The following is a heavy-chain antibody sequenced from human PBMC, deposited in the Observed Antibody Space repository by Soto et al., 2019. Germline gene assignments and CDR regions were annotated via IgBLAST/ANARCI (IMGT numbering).Heavy chain of an antibody. V-gene: IGHV3-73*01. CDR1: GFTFSGSS. D-gene: IGHD2-15*01. CDR2: IRNKVHSYAT. Sequence: GGSLRLSCAASGFTFSGSSVHWVRQASGKGLEWVGRIRNKVHSYATAYAASVRGRFTISRDDSKNTTFLRMKSLNTEDTAVYYCISHSPEDMKRTWGQGTLVTVSS. J-gene: IGHJ4*02. CDR3: ISHSPEDMKRT.